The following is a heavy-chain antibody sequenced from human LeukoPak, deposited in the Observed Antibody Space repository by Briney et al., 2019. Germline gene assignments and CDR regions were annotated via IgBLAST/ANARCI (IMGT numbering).Heavy chain of an antibody. Sequence: SETLSLTCVVSGGSISSSNWWSWVRQSPGKGLEWIGEIYHSGSTNYNPSLKSRVTISVDKSKNQFSLKLSSVTAADTAVYYCAREPHGDYEDVWGKGTTVTVSS. CDR1: GGSISSSNW. J-gene: IGHJ6*03. V-gene: IGHV4-4*02. CDR3: AREPHGDYEDV. D-gene: IGHD4-17*01. CDR2: IYHSGST.